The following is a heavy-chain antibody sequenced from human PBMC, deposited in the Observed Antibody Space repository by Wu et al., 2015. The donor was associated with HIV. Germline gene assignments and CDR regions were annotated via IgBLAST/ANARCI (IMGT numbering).Heavy chain of an antibody. D-gene: IGHD2-2*02. CDR3: ARMPAAIVSRYYYMDV. J-gene: IGHJ6*03. V-gene: IGHV1-69*16. CDR2: IIPVLDKT. CDR1: GGNFLSYS. Sequence: QVHLEQSGTEVKRPESSVKVSCKASGGNFLSYSFTWVRQAPGQGLEWMGYIIPVLDKTRYAQKFQGRFTIGTDDIARSAFMELTSLTSDDTAVYYCARMPAAIVSRYYYMDVWGKGTTVTVSS.